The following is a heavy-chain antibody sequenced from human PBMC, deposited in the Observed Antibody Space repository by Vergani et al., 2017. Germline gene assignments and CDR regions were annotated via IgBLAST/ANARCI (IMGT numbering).Heavy chain of an antibody. Sequence: QVQLVQSGAEVKKPGASVKVPCKASGYTFTSYGISWVRQAPGQGLEWMGWISAYNGNTNYAQKLQGRVTMTTETSTSTAYMELRSLRSDDTAVYYCARDFKEDLAAAGSPFDYWGQGTLVTVSS. CDR3: ARDFKEDLAAAGSPFDY. D-gene: IGHD6-13*01. CDR1: GYTFTSYG. J-gene: IGHJ4*02. CDR2: ISAYNGNT. V-gene: IGHV1-18*01.